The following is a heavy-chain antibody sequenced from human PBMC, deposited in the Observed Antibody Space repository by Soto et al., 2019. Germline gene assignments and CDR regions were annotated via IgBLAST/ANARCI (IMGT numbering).Heavy chain of an antibody. CDR2: IIPIFGTA. D-gene: IGHD3-22*01. CDR3: AVTMTNYYYYGMDV. V-gene: IGHV1-69*12. J-gene: IGHJ6*02. Sequence: QVQLVQSGAEVKKPGSSVKVSCKASGGTFSSYAISWVRQAPGQGLEWMGGIIPIFGTADYAQKFQGRVTIAAGESTSTAYMELSSLRSEDTAVYYCAVTMTNYYYYGMDVWGQGTTVTVSS. CDR1: GGTFSSYA.